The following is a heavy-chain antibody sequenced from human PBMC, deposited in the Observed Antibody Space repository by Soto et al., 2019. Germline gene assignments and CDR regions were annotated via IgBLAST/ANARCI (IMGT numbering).Heavy chain of an antibody. CDR3: AKELLWFGELLYPNDY. D-gene: IGHD3-10*01. CDR2: ISGSGGST. Sequence: GGSLRLSCAASGFTFSSYAMSWVRQSPGKGLEWVSAISGSGGSTYYADSVKGRLTISRDNSKNTLYLQMNSLRAEDTAVYYCAKELLWFGELLYPNDYWGQGTLVTVSS. V-gene: IGHV3-23*01. J-gene: IGHJ4*02. CDR1: GFTFSSYA.